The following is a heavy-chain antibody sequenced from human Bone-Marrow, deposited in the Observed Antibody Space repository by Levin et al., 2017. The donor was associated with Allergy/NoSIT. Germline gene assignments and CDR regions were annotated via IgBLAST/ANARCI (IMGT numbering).Heavy chain of an antibody. D-gene: IGHD6-19*01. J-gene: IGHJ4*02. CDR3: AKAASYSSGPEGY. CDR2: ISGSGGST. CDR1: GFTFSSYA. V-gene: IGHV3-23*01. Sequence: GESLKISCTASGFTFSSYAMSWVRQAPGKGLEWVSAISGSGGSTYYADSVKGRFTISRDNSKNTLYLQMNSLRAEDTAVYYCAKAASYSSGPEGYWGQGTLVTVSS.